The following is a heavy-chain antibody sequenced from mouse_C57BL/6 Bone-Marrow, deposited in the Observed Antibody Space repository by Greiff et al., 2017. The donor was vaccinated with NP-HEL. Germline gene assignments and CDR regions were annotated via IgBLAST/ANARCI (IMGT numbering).Heavy chain of an antibody. V-gene: IGHV1-54*01. J-gene: IGHJ3*01. D-gene: IGHD4-1*01. Sequence: VKLQQSGAELVRPGTSVKVSCKASGYAFTNYLIEWVKQRPGQGLEWIGVINPGSGGTNYNEKFKGKATLTADKSSSTAYMQLSSLTSEDSAVYFCARRELGRWFAYWGQGTLVTVSA. CDR3: ARRELGRWFAY. CDR1: GYAFTNYL. CDR2: INPGSGGT.